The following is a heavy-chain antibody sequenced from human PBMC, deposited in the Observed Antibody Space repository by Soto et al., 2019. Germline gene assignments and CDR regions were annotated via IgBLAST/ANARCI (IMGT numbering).Heavy chain of an antibody. CDR1: GFNFITYA. CDR3: AKGKGSGSGSLDY. Sequence: EVQLLDSGGGLVQPGGSLRLSCAASGFNFITYAMNWVRQAPGKGLEWVSGISGSGGSTYYADSVKGRFTISRDNSKNTLYLQMNSLRAEDTAVYYCAKGKGSGSGSLDYWGQGTLVTVSS. J-gene: IGHJ4*02. V-gene: IGHV3-23*01. CDR2: ISGSGGST. D-gene: IGHD3-10*01.